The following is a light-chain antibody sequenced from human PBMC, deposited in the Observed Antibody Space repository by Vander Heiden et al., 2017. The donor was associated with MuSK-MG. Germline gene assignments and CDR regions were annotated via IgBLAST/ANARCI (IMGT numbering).Light chain of an antibody. CDR2: DKS. Sequence: QSVLTQPPSVSGAPGQRFPISCPGSSSNIGADYEGRWYRQRPGTAPKLLIYDKSSRRSGVPDRFSGSKAGTAASLAITGLQAEDEADYYCQSYEDSQSGEVFGGGTRLTVL. J-gene: IGLJ2*01. CDR1: SSNIGADYE. CDR3: QSYEDSQSGEV. V-gene: IGLV1-40*01.